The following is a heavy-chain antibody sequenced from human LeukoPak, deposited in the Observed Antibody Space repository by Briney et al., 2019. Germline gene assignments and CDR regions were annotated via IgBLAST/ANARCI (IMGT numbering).Heavy chain of an antibody. J-gene: IGHJ4*02. CDR2: INPNSGGT. V-gene: IGHV1-2*02. CDR3: ARVTQQLARLDY. Sequence: GRSLRLSCAASGFTFSSYGMHWVRQAPGQGLEWMGWINPNSGGTNYAQKFQGRVTMTRDTSISTAYMELSRLRSDDTAVYYCARVTQQLARLDYWGQGTLVTVSS. D-gene: IGHD6-13*01. CDR1: GFTFSSYG.